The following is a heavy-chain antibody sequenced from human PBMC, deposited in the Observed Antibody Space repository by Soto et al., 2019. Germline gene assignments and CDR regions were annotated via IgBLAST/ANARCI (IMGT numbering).Heavy chain of an antibody. V-gene: IGHV4-31*03. Sequence: QVQLQESGPGLVKPSQTLSLTCTVSGGSISSGGYYWSWIRQHPGKVLEGIGYIYYSGSTYYNPSLKSRVTISVDTSKNQFSLKLSSVTAADTAVYYCARGGYYYYYGMDVWGQGTTVTVSS. CDR3: ARGGYYYYYGMDV. J-gene: IGHJ6*02. CDR2: IYYSGST. CDR1: GGSISSGGYY.